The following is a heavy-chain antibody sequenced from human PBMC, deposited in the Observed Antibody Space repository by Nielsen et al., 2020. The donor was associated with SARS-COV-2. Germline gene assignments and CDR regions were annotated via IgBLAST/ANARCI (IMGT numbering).Heavy chain of an antibody. J-gene: IGHJ6*02. CDR3: ARDLATRLYCSSTSCPRLYYYGMDV. CDR2: ISYDGSNK. Sequence: GESLKISCAASGFTFSSYAMHWVRQAPGKGLEWVAVISYDGSNKYYTDSVKGRFTISRDNSKNTLYLQMNSLRAEDTAVYYCARDLATRLYCSSTSCPRLYYYGMDVWGQGTTVTVSS. CDR1: GFTFSSYA. V-gene: IGHV3-30-3*01. D-gene: IGHD2-2*01.